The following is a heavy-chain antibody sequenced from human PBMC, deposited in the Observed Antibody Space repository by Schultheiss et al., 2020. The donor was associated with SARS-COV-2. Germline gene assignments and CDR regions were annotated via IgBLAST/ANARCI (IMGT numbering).Heavy chain of an antibody. CDR2: INPNSGGT. J-gene: IGHJ6*02. CDR3: ARDLYSGGSGSGLPYYYGMDV. Sequence: ASVKVSCKASGYTFTGYYMHWVRQAPGQGLEWMGWINPNSGGTNYAQKFQGWVTMTRDTSISTAYMELSRLRSDDTAVYYCARDLYSGGSGSGLPYYYGMDVWGQGTTVTVSS. D-gene: IGHD3-10*01. CDR1: GYTFTGYY. V-gene: IGHV1-2*04.